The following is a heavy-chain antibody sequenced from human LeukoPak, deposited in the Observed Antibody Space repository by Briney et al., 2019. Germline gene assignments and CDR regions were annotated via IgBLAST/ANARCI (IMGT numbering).Heavy chain of an antibody. D-gene: IGHD3-3*01. Sequence: PSETLSLTCTVSGGSISSYYWSWIRQPAGKGLEWIGRIYTSGSTNYNPSLKSRVTMSVDTSKNQFSLKLSSVTAADTAVYYCARGLLNYDFWSGYYTSSYFDYWGQGTLVTVSS. V-gene: IGHV4-4*07. J-gene: IGHJ4*02. CDR3: ARGLLNYDFWSGYYTSSYFDY. CDR2: IYTSGST. CDR1: GGSISSYY.